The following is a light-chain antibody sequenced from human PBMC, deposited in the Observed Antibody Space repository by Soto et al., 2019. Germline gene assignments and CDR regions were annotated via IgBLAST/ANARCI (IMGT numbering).Light chain of an antibody. CDR2: VAS. CDR1: QSVSSN. CDR3: QQYNNWPS. V-gene: IGKV3-15*01. J-gene: IGKJ2*01. Sequence: EIVMTQSPSTLSVSPGERATLSCRASQSVSSNLAWYQQKPGQAPRLLIYVASTRATGIPARFSGSGSGTAFTLAISRLQSEDFSVYYCQQYNNWPSFGQGTKLEIK.